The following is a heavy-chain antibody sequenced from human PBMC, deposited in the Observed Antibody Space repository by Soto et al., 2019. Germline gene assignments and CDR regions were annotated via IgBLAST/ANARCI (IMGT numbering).Heavy chain of an antibody. CDR1: GFTFSNYG. Sequence: PGGSLRLSCAASGFTFSNYGMHWVRQAPGKGLEWVTVIWYDGSNKYYADSVKGRFTISRDNSKNTLYLQMNSLRAEDTAVYYCARGYSHGSGVLDYWGQGTLVTVSS. CDR2: IWYDGSNK. D-gene: IGHD5-18*01. V-gene: IGHV3-33*01. J-gene: IGHJ4*02. CDR3: ARGYSHGSGVLDY.